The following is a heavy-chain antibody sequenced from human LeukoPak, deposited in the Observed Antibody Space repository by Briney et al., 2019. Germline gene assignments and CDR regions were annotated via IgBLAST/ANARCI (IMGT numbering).Heavy chain of an antibody. V-gene: IGHV3-7*05. CDR3: ARDGYYYDSSGVLGY. CDR1: GFTFSSYW. Sequence: AGGSPRLSCAASGFTFSSYWMSWVRQAPGKGLEWVANIKQDGSEKYYVDSVKGRFTISRDNAKNSLYLQMNSLRAEDTAVYYCARDGYYYDSSGVLGYWGQGTLVTVSS. D-gene: IGHD3-22*01. J-gene: IGHJ4*02. CDR2: IKQDGSEK.